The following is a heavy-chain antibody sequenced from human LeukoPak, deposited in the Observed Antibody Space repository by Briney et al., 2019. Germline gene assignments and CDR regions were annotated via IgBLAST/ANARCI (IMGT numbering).Heavy chain of an antibody. CDR1: GGSISSGGYY. Sequence: SQTLSFNGTVSGGSISSGGYYWRWIRQHPGKGLEWIGYVYYSGSTYYNPYRKSRVTISVDTSKNQFSLKLSSVTAADTAVYYCASATSDYYGSGSYYKFPYYYYGMDVWGKGTTVTVSS. D-gene: IGHD3-10*01. CDR2: VYYSGST. CDR3: ASATSDYYGSGSYYKFPYYYYGMDV. V-gene: IGHV4-31*03. J-gene: IGHJ6*04.